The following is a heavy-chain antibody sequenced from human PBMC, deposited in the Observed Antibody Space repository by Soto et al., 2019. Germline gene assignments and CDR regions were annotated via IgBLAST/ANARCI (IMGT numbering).Heavy chain of an antibody. V-gene: IGHV3-30*19. D-gene: IGHD2-21*01. Sequence: QVHLVESGGGVVQPGTSLRVSCVGSGFTFRSYVIHWVRQAPGKGLEWVALTSYDGSDKYYGDSVRGRFTISRDNSRNTVDLQMDSLRLYDTALYFCARCGTTAGLDVWGQGTLVSVSS. CDR2: TSYDGSDK. J-gene: IGHJ1*01. CDR3: ARCGTTAGLDV. CDR1: GFTFRSYV.